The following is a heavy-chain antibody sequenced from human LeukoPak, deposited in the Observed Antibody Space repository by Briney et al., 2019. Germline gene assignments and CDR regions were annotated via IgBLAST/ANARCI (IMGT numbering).Heavy chain of an antibody. CDR1: GGSISSYY. CDR2: IYYSGSA. CDR3: AGDTGNDAFDL. V-gene: IGHV4-59*01. Sequence: SETLSLTCTVSGGSISSYYWSWIRQPPGKGLEWIGYIYYSGSANYNPSPKSRVTISVDTSKNQFSLKLSSVTAADTAVYYCAGDTGNDAFDLWGQGTMVTVSS. J-gene: IGHJ3*01. D-gene: IGHD1-14*01.